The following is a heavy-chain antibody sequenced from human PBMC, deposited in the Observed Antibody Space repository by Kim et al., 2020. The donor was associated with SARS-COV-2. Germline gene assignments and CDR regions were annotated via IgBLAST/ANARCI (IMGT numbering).Heavy chain of an antibody. J-gene: IGHJ4*02. D-gene: IGHD6-13*01. Sequence: GSNKYYADSGKGRFTISRDNSKNTLYLQMNSLRAEDTAVYYCANRAGTGMGGQGTLVTVSS. CDR2: GSNK. CDR3: ANRAGTGM. V-gene: IGHV3-30*02.